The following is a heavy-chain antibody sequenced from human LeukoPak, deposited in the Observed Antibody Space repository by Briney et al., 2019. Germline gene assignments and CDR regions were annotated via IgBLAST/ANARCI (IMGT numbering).Heavy chain of an antibody. CDR1: GYTFTSYY. CDR2: INPSGGST. D-gene: IGHD3-3*01. J-gene: IGHJ6*02. V-gene: IGHV1-46*01. CDR3: ARGNDFWSGYYSGPIMDV. Sequence: ASVTVSCKASGYTFTSYYMHWVRQAPGQGLEWMGIINPSGGSTSYAQKFQGRVTMTRDTSTSTVYMELSSLRSEDTAVYYCARGNDFWSGYYSGPIMDVWGQGTTVTVSS.